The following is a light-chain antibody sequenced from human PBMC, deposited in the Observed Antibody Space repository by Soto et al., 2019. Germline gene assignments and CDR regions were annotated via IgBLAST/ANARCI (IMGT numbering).Light chain of an antibody. CDR1: QSVGSD. V-gene: IGKV3-20*01. CDR3: QQYGSSGT. CDR2: GAS. Sequence: EIVLTQSPATLSSFPGDRVTLSCRASQSVGSDLAWYQQKPGQAPRLLIYGASNRATGIPDRFSGSGSGTDFTLTISRLEPEDFAVYYCQQYGSSGTFGQGTKVDIK. J-gene: IGKJ1*01.